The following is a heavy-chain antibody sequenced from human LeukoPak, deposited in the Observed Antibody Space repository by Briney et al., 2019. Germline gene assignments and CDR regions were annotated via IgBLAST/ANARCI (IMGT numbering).Heavy chain of an antibody. CDR2: INPNSVGT. J-gene: IGHJ6*03. D-gene: IGHD3-3*01. Sequence: GASVTVSCKASGYTFTGYYMHWVRQAPGQGLEWMGWINPNSVGTNYAQKVEGRVTMTRDRSISTAPMELSRQSSDDPARYYCARRYDFWSGSLYYLDFWRKGTTISDCS. CDR3: ARRYDFWSGSLYYLDF. CDR1: GYTFTGYY. V-gene: IGHV1-2*02.